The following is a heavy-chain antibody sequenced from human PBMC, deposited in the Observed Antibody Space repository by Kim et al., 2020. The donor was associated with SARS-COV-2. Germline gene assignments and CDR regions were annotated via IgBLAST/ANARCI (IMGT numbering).Heavy chain of an antibody. J-gene: IGHJ3*02. D-gene: IGHD3-16*01. CDR2: ISGSGATT. CDR3: AKDGDTSTTRTDSLDI. CDR1: GFTFRTYA. Sequence: GGSLRLSCATSGFTFRTYAMSWVRQAPGKGLEWLSAISGSGATTHYADSVKGRFTISGDNSMNTLSLQMTSLRVEDTALYYCAKDGDTSTTRTDSLDIWGQGTMVTVSS. V-gene: IGHV3-23*01.